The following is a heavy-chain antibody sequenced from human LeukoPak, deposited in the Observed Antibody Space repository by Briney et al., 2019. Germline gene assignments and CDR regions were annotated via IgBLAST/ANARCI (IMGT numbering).Heavy chain of an antibody. V-gene: IGHV3-48*04. D-gene: IGHD3-10*01. CDR1: GVTFSSYS. CDR2: ISSSSSTI. CDR3: ASMVRGFVDP. Sequence: PGGSLRLSCAASGVTFSSYSMNWVRQAPGEGLGWVSYISSSSSTIYYADSVQGRFTISRDHAKTSLYLQMNSLSAEDTAVYYCASMVRGFVDPWGQGTLVTVPS. J-gene: IGHJ5*02.